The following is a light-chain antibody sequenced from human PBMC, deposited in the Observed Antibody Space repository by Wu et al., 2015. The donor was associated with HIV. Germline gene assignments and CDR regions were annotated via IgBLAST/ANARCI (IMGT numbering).Light chain of an antibody. J-gene: IGKJ1*01. CDR1: QGVSNY. V-gene: IGKV1-16*02. CDR3: QHYSGSSPWT. Sequence: DVQMTQSPSSLSASLGDRVTITCRASQGVSNYLAWFQQKPGKAPKPLIYGASRLQSGVPSKFSASGSGTDFTLTISSLQPDDFATYYCQHYSGSSPWTFGQGTKVEVK. CDR2: GAS.